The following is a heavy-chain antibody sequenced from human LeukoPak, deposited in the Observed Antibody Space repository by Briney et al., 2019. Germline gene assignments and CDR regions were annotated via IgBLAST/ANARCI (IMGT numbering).Heavy chain of an antibody. J-gene: IGHJ4*02. CDR3: AHRKNYYDSSVFDN. V-gene: IGHV2-5*02. CDR2: IYWDDDR. CDR1: GFSLNTRGVG. D-gene: IGHD3-22*01. Sequence: SGATLVNPTQTLTLTCTFSGFSLNTRGVGVGRIRQPPGRALEWLALIYWDDDRRYSPSLKSRLTITKDTSRNQVVLTMTNMDPVDTATYFCAHRKNYYDSSVFDNWGQGTLVTVSS.